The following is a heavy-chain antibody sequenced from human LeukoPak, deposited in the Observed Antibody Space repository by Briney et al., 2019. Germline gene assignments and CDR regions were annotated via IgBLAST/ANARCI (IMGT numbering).Heavy chain of an antibody. J-gene: IGHJ4*02. CDR1: GFTFSTYW. V-gene: IGHV3-48*04. CDR2: ISPSGSTT. D-gene: IGHD5-18*01. CDR3: ARDGPGYSFDY. Sequence: PGGSLRLSCAASGFTFSTYWMHWVRQAPEKGLEWVSFISPSGSTTYYADSVKGRFTISRDNARNSLYLQMNSLRAEDTAVYYCARDGPGYSFDYWGQGTLVTVSS.